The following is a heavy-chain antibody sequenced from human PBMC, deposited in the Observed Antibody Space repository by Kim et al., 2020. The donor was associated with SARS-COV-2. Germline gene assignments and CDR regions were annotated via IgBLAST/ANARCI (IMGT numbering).Heavy chain of an antibody. Sequence: ASVKVSCKVSGYTLTELSMHWVRQAPGKGLEWMGGFDPEDGETIYAQKFQGRVTMTEDTSTDTTYMELSSLRSEDTAVYYCATDIVVVTATHFQHWGQGTLVTVSS. CDR3: ATDIVVVTATHFQH. V-gene: IGHV1-24*01. CDR2: FDPEDGET. J-gene: IGHJ1*01. D-gene: IGHD2-21*02. CDR1: GYTLTELS.